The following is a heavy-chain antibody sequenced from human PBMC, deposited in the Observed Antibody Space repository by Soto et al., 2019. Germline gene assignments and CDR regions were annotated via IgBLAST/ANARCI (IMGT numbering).Heavy chain of an antibody. CDR3: TTLLYPRRDGMDV. V-gene: IGHV3-15*07. CDR2: IKSKTDGATT. CDR1: GFSFSNAW. J-gene: IGHJ6*02. Sequence: EVQLVESGGGLVKPGGSLRLSCAASGFSFSNAWMNWVRQAPGKGLEWVGRIKSKTDGATTNNAAPVKGRFTISRDDSKDTLYLQMNSLKTEDTAIYYCTTLLYPRRDGMDVWGQGTTVTVSS.